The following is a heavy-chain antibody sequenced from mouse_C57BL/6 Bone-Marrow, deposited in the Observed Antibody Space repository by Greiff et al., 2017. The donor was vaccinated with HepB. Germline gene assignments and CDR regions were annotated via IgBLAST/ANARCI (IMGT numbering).Heavy chain of an antibody. Sequence: VKLMESGPGLVQPSQCLSITCTVSGFSLTSYGVHWVRQSPGKGLEWLGVIWSGGSTDYNAAFISRLSISKDNSKSQVFFKMNSLQADDTAIYYCARNGIHYYGSSLWYFDVWGTGTPVTVSS. D-gene: IGHD1-1*01. CDR1: GFSLTSYG. CDR3: ARNGIHYYGSSLWYFDV. CDR2: IWSGGST. J-gene: IGHJ1*03. V-gene: IGHV2-2*01.